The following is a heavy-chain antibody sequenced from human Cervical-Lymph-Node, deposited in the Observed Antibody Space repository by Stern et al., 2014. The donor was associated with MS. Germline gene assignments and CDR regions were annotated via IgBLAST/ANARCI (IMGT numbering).Heavy chain of an antibody. CDR3: ARAGPTAMVTWFFDY. D-gene: IGHD5-18*01. V-gene: IGHV1-69*01. Sequence: VQLVESGAEVKKPGSSVKVSCKASGGTFSSYAISWVRQAPGQGLEWMGVIIPIFGTANYAQKFQGRVTITADESTSTAYMELSSLRSEDTAVYYCARAGPTAMVTWFFDYWGQGTLVTVSS. CDR1: GGTFSSYA. J-gene: IGHJ4*02. CDR2: IIPIFGTA.